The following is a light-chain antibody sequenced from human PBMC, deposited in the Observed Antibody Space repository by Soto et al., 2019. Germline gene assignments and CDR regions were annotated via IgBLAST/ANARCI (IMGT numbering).Light chain of an antibody. CDR2: AAS. V-gene: IGKV1-39*01. Sequence: DIQMTQSPSSLSASVGDRVTITCRASQSIRNYLNWYQQKPGKAPKLLIYAASSLQSGVPSRFSGSGSGTDVSLIISSLLPQDVATYYWRRRYSTPPCTFGQGTKLEIK. J-gene: IGKJ2*02. CDR1: QSIRNY. CDR3: RRRYSTPPCT.